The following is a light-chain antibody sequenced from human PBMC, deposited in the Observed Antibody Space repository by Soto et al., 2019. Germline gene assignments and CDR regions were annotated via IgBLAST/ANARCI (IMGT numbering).Light chain of an antibody. Sequence: EIVMTQSPATLSVSPGERAPLSCRASHRVSSYLAWYQQKPGQAPRLLIYEASNRATGIPARFSGSGSGADFTLTISSLEPEDFALYYCQQHINWPLTFGGGTKVEIK. V-gene: IGKV3-11*01. CDR2: EAS. J-gene: IGKJ4*01. CDR3: QQHINWPLT. CDR1: HRVSSY.